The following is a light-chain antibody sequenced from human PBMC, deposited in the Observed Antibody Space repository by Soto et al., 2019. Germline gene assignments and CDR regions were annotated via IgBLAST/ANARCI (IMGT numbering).Light chain of an antibody. Sequence: QSALTQPPSASGSPGQSVTIYCTGTSSDVGGYNCVSWYQQHPGKAPKLMIYEVSKRPSGVPDRFSGSKSGNTASLTVSGLQAEDEADYYCSSYAGSNIPVVFGGGTKLTVL. CDR3: SSYAGSNIPVV. V-gene: IGLV2-8*01. CDR1: SSDVGGYNC. J-gene: IGLJ2*01. CDR2: EVS.